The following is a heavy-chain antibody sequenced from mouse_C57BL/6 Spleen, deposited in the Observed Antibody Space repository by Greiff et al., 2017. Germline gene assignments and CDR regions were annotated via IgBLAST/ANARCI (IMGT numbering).Heavy chain of an antibody. D-gene: IGHD2-2*01. Sequence: QVQLQQPGAELVRPGSSVKLSCKASGYTFTSYWMDWVKQRPGQGLEWIGNIYPSDSETHYNQKFKDKATLTVDKSSSTAYMQLSSLTSEDSAVYYCAREGGYHFDGWGTGTTVTVAS. CDR2: IYPSDSET. J-gene: IGHJ1*03. CDR3: AREGGYHFDG. CDR1: GYTFTSYW. V-gene: IGHV1-61*01.